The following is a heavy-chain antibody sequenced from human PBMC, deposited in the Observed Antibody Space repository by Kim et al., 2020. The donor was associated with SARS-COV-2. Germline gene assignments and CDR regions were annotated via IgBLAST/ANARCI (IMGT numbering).Heavy chain of an antibody. Sequence: ASVKVSCKASGYTFTSYAMHWVRQAPGQRLEWMGWINAGNGNTKYSQKFQGRVTITRDTSGSTAYMELSSLRSEDTAVYYCARGLGRYYYYGMDVWGQGTTVTVSS. CDR2: INAGNGNT. CDR3: ARGLGRYYYYGMDV. D-gene: IGHD3-3*01. J-gene: IGHJ6*02. CDR1: GYTFTSYA. V-gene: IGHV1-3*01.